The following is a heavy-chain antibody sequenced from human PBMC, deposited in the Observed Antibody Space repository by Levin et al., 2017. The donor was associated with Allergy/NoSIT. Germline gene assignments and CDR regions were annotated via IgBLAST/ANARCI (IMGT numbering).Heavy chain of an antibody. D-gene: IGHD3-9*01. CDR1: GFSFTDAY. J-gene: IGHJ4*02. CDR2: IRSKSDGGTT. Sequence: GGSLRLSCAVSGFSFTDAYMSWVRQAPGKGLEWVGRIRSKSDGGTTEYAAPVKGRFTISRDDSKDTLYLQMHALKTEDTARYYCVAYYDVSSGYSTRLDQWGQGTLVNVSS. V-gene: IGHV3-15*01. CDR3: VAYYDVSSGYSTRLDQ.